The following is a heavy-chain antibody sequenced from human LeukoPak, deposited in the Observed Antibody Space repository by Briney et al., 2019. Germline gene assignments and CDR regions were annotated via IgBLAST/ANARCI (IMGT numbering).Heavy chain of an antibody. D-gene: IGHD3-22*01. V-gene: IGHV3-30*18. CDR1: GFTFSSYG. CDR2: ISYDGSNK. CDR3: AKDWSEIVVVIGPLDY. Sequence: GRSLRLSCAASGFTFSSYGMHWVRQAPGKGLEWVAVISYDGSNKYYADSVKGRFTISRDNSKNTLYLQMNSLRAEDTAVYYCAKDWSEIVVVIGPLDYWGQGTLVTVSS. J-gene: IGHJ4*02.